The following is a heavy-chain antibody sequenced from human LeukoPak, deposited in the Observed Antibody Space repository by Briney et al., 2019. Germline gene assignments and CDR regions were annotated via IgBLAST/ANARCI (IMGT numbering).Heavy chain of an antibody. J-gene: IGHJ4*02. CDR3: VRESFSRGDFN. Sequence: QSGGSLRLSCAASGFIFSDYVMHWVRQAPGKGLEWVAVISYDGINKYYADSVKGRFTISRDNSENTLYLQMNSLTADDTAIYYCVRESFSRGDFNWGQGTLVSVSS. V-gene: IGHV3-30-3*01. CDR1: GFIFSDYV. CDR2: ISYDGINK. D-gene: IGHD7-27*01.